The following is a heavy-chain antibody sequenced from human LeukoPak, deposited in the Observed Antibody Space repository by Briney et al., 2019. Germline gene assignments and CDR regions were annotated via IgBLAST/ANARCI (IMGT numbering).Heavy chain of an antibody. CDR1: GFTFSGSA. J-gene: IGHJ5*02. CDR2: IDKKDKGYATAT. D-gene: IGHD1-26*01. Sequence: GGSLRLSCAASGFTFSGSAIHWVRQSSEKGLEWVGQIDKKDKGYATATAYAASVKGRFTISRDDSINTAYLQMKSLKTEDTALYYCTRDSGTYNWFDPWGQGTLVTVSS. CDR3: TRDSGTYNWFDP. V-gene: IGHV3-73*01.